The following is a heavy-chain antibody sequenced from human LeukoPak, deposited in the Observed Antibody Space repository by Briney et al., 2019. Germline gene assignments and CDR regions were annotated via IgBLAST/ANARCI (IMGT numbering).Heavy chain of an antibody. Sequence: KPSETLSLTCAVYGGSSSGYYWSWIRQPPGKGLEWIGEINHSGSTNYNPSLKSRVTISVDTSKNQFSLKLSSVTAADTAVYYCARGLSIVVVVAATRRYNWFDPWGQGTLVTVSS. V-gene: IGHV4-34*01. D-gene: IGHD2-15*01. CDR3: ARGLSIVVVVAATRRYNWFDP. CDR1: GGSSSGYY. CDR2: INHSGST. J-gene: IGHJ5*02.